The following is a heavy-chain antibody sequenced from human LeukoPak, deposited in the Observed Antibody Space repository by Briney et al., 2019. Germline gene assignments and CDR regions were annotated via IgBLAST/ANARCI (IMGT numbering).Heavy chain of an antibody. V-gene: IGHV3-30*04. Sequence: GGSLRLSYAASGFTFSSYAMHWVRQAPGKGLEWVAVISYDGSNKYYADSVKGRFTISRDNSKNTLYLQMNSLRAEDTAVYYCARVRDGYNYWRAPLDYWGQGTLVTVSS. CDR2: ISYDGSNK. CDR3: ARVRDGYNYWRAPLDY. D-gene: IGHD5-24*01. CDR1: GFTFSSYA. J-gene: IGHJ4*02.